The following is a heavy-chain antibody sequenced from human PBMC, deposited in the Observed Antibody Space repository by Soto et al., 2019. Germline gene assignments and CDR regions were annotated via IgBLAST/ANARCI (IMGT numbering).Heavy chain of an antibody. D-gene: IGHD4-17*01. CDR2: ISRSGGAI. CDR3: ARNYGLFDS. Sequence: GGSLRLSCAASGFTLETYSMSWVRQAPGKGLECVSSISRSGGAIHYADSVKGRFVISRDNAENSLYLRMSSLRAEDTAVYYCARNYGLFDSWGQGTLVTVSS. CDR1: GFTLETYS. J-gene: IGHJ4*02. V-gene: IGHV3-21*01.